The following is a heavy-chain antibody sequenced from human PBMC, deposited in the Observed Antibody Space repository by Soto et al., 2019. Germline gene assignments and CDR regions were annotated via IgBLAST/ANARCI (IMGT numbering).Heavy chain of an antibody. Sequence: QVQLQESGPGLVKPSETLSLTCSVSGGSISSDCWSWIRQPPGKGLEWIGYIYYSGSTNYNPSLKSRVTISVDTSKNQLSLKLSSVTAADTAVYYCARVAANYWYFDLWGRGTLVTVSS. CDR3: ARVAANYWYFDL. CDR1: GGSISSDC. V-gene: IGHV4-59*01. J-gene: IGHJ2*01. D-gene: IGHD2-15*01. CDR2: IYYSGST.